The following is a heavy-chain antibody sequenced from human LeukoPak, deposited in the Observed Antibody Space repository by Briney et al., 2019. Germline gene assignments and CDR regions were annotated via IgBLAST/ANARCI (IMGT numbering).Heavy chain of an antibody. CDR1: GFTFSTYA. D-gene: IGHD3-9*01. V-gene: IGHV3-23*01. J-gene: IGHJ4*02. CDR3: AKGGSFYDILTGYLRPYYFDY. Sequence: PGGSLRLSCAASGFTFSTYAMSWVRQAPGKGLEWVSAISGSGGSTYYADSVKGRFTISRDNSKNTLYLQMNSLRAEDTAVYYCAKGGSFYDILTGYLRPYYFDYWGQGTLVTVSS. CDR2: ISGSGGST.